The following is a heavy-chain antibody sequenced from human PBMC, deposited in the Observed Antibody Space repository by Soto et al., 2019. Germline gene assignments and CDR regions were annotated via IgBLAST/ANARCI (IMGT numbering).Heavy chain of an antibody. V-gene: IGHV1-3*01. J-gene: IGHJ6*02. D-gene: IGHD1-7*01. CDR3: ARDFNWNYDRTYYYYGMDV. CDR1: GYTFTSYG. CDR2: INAGNGNT. Sequence: GASVKVSCKASGYTFTSYGMHWVRQAPGQRLKWMGWINAGNGNTKYSQKFQGRVTITRDTSASTAYMELSSLRSEDTAVYYCARDFNWNYDRTYYYYGMDVWGQGTTVTVSS.